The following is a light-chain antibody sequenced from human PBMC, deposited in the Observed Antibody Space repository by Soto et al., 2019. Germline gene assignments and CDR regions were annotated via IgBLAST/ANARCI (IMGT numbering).Light chain of an antibody. J-gene: IGKJ2*01. CDR1: QSVSSSY. V-gene: IGKV3-20*01. CDR2: GAS. Sequence: EIVLTQSPGTLSLPPGERATLSCRASQSVSSSYLAWYQQKSGQAPRLLIYGASSRATGIPDRFSGSGSGTDFTLTISRLEREDFAVYYCQQYGSSPPYTFGQGTKLEIK. CDR3: QQYGSSPPYT.